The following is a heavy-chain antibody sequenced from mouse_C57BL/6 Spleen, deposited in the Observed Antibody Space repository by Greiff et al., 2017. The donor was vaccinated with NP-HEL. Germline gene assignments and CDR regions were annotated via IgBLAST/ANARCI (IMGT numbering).Heavy chain of an antibody. V-gene: IGHV1-82*01. CDR2: IYPGDGDT. Sequence: VQLQQSGPELVKPGASVKISCKASGYAFSSSWMNWVKQRPGKGLEWIGRIYPGDGDTNYNGKFKGKATLTADKSSSTAYMQLSSLTSEDSAVYFCARGGNFAGYAMDYWGQGTSVTVSS. J-gene: IGHJ4*01. D-gene: IGHD2-1*01. CDR3: ARGGNFAGYAMDY. CDR1: GYAFSSSW.